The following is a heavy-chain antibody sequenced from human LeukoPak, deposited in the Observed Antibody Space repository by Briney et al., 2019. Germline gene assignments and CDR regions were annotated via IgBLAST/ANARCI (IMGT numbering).Heavy chain of an antibody. CDR2: INWNGGRT. D-gene: IGHD7-27*01. CDR3: ARALGYYYYYGVGV. Sequence: GGSLRLSCAASGFMFDDYGMSWVRQAPGKGLEWVSGINWNGGRTGYADSVKGRFTISRDNAKNSLYLQMNSLRAEDTALYYCARALGYYYYYGVGVWGQGTTVTVSS. J-gene: IGHJ6*02. CDR1: GFMFDDYG. V-gene: IGHV3-20*04.